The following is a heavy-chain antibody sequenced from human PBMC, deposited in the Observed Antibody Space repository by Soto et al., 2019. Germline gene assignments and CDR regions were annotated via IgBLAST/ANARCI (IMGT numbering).Heavy chain of an antibody. Sequence: EVQLVESGGGLVQPRGSLRLSCEASGFTFSTFWMHWVRQAPGKGLVWVSRINSDGSSTYYADSVKGRVTISRDNAKNTLYLQLNSLRPEDTAVYYCARDFEYWGQGTLVTVSS. J-gene: IGHJ4*02. V-gene: IGHV3-74*01. CDR3: ARDFEY. CDR1: GFTFSTFW. CDR2: INSDGSST.